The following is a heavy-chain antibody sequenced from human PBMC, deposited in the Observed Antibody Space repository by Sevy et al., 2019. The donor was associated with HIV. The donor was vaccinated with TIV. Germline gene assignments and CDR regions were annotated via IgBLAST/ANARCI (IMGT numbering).Heavy chain of an antibody. J-gene: IGHJ6*02. D-gene: IGHD2-2*01. CDR1: GFTFSAYG. V-gene: IGHV3-33*01. CDR3: AREGVPAANGMDV. CDR2: IWYDGSKK. Sequence: GGSLRLSCAAYGFTFSAYGMHWVRQAPGKGLEWVAYIWYDGSKKYYAESVKGRFTISRDNSKNTLYVQMNSLRAEDTTVYYCAREGVPAANGMDVWGQGTTVTVSS.